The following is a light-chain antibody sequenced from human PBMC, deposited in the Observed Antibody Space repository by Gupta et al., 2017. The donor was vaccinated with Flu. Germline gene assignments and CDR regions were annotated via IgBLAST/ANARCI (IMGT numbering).Light chain of an antibody. J-gene: IGKJ2*01. CDR1: QSRRHSDGKTY. CDR2: EGS. V-gene: IGKV2D-29*01. Sequence: ATPGKPASIYCKASQSRRHSDGKTYLYWYLQKPGQPPQLLIYEGSSRVTGVPERFSGSGSGTDFILRISRVEAEDVGIYYCRQRLQFPRTFGQGTKLEIK. CDR3: RQRLQFPRT.